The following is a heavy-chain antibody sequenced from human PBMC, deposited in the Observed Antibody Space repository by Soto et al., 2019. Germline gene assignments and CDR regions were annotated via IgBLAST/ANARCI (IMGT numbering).Heavy chain of an antibody. Sequence: QVQLVESGGGVVQPGRSLRLSCAASGFTFSNYAMHWVRQAPGKGLEWVAVISYDGNNKYYADSVKGRFTISRDNSKNTLYLQMNSLRAEDTAMYYCPIGGRTSWYFSPPDEYWGQGTLVTVSS. CDR1: GFTFSNYA. V-gene: IGHV3-30-3*01. D-gene: IGHD2-2*01. CDR2: ISYDGNNK. J-gene: IGHJ4*02. CDR3: PIGGRTSWYFSPPDEY.